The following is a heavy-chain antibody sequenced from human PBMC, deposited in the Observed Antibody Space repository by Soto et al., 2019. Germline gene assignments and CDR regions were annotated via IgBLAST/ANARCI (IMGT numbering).Heavy chain of an antibody. CDR2: IYHSGST. Sequence: QLQLQESDLGLVKPSQTLSLTCAVSGGSISSGGYSWSWIRQPPGKGLEWIGYIYHSGSTYYNPCLKSRVTISVDRSKNQFSLKLSSVTAADTAVYYCARTPDIWGQGTMVTVSS. J-gene: IGHJ3*02. CDR1: GGSISSGGYS. V-gene: IGHV4-30-2*01. CDR3: ARTPDI.